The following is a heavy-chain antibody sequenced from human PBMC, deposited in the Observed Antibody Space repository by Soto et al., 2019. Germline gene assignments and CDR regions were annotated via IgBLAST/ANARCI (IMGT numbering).Heavy chain of an antibody. Sequence: EVQLVESGGGFVKPGDSLRLSCAASGFNFSNAWMTWVRQAPGKGLEWVGRISSKSDGGTTYYAAPVKGRFTISRDESKDTLFLQMNSLKTEDTAVYYCIIADYFENWGQGTLVTVSS. CDR2: ISSKSDGGTT. CDR3: IIADYFEN. V-gene: IGHV3-15*01. J-gene: IGHJ4*02. CDR1: GFNFSNAW.